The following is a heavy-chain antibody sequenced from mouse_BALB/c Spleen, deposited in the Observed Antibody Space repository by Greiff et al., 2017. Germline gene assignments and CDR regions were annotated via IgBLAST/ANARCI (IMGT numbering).Heavy chain of an antibody. CDR3: ARFLSGDYAMDY. CDR2: INPSSGYT. J-gene: IGHJ4*01. Sequence: VKLMESGAELARPGASVKMSCTASGFTFTSYTMHWVKQRPGQGLEWIGYINPSSGYTNYNQKFKDKATLTADKSSSTAYMQLSSLTSEDSAVYYCARFLSGDYAMDYWGQGTSVTVSS. CDR1: GFTFTSYT. V-gene: IGHV1-4*01. D-gene: IGHD3-1*01.